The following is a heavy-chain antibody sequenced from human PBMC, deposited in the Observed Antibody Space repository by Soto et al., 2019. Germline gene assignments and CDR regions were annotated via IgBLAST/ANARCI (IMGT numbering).Heavy chain of an antibody. D-gene: IGHD6-19*01. CDR3: ARYFRGSGRYFFDY. Sequence: GGSLRLSCVASGFTFSSYFMGWVRQAPGKGLEWVANINQDGGGTYYVDSVQGRFTISRDNAKDSLYLQMNGLRGEDTAVYYCARYFRGSGRYFFDYWGQGTLVTVSS. V-gene: IGHV3-7*03. CDR2: INQDGGGT. J-gene: IGHJ4*02. CDR1: GFTFSSYF.